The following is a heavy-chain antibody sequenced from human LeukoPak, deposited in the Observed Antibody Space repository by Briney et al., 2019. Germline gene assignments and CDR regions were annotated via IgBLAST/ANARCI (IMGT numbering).Heavy chain of an antibody. V-gene: IGHV3-74*03. CDR1: GFTFSSHW. J-gene: IGHJ5*02. CDR2: ISPDGSTT. CDR3: AREINKWFDP. Sequence: GGSLRLSCAASGFTFSSHWMHWVRQAPGKGLVWVSRISPDGSTTKNADSVKGRFTISRDNARSTLFLQLNSLRAEDTSVYYCAREINKWFDPWGQGTLVTVSS.